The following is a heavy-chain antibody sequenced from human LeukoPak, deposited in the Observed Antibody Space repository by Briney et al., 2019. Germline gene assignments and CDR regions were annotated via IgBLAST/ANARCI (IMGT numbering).Heavy chain of an antibody. CDR2: ISGSGGST. D-gene: IGHD6-19*01. CDR3: AKDRSSGWLY. V-gene: IGHV3-23*01. J-gene: IGHJ4*02. Sequence: PGGSLRLSCAASGFTCSSYAMSWVRQAPGKRLEWVSAISGSGGSTYFADSVKGRFTISRDNSKNTLYLQMNSLRAEDTAVYYCAKDRSSGWLYWGQGTLVTVSS. CDR1: GFTCSSYA.